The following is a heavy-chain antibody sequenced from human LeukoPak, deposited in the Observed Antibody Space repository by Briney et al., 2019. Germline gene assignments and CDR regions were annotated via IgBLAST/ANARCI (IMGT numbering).Heavy chain of an antibody. CDR3: ARFGTSSSRFFDQ. CDR1: GGSISAYY. V-gene: IGHV4-59*01. D-gene: IGHD6-6*01. CDR2: THYSGTT. J-gene: IGHJ4*02. Sequence: PSETLSLTCTVSGGSISAYYWSWIRQPPGKGLEWIGYTHYSGTTNYYPSLKSRVTTALDTSKNQFSLRLNSVTAADTAVYYCARFGTSSSRFFDQWGQGTLVTVSS.